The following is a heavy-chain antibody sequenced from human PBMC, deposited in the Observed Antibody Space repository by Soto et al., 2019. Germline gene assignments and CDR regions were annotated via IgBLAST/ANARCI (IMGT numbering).Heavy chain of an antibody. V-gene: IGHV4-34*01. CDR2: INHSGSA. CDR1: GGSLSGNY. D-gene: IGHD3-10*01. J-gene: IGHJ4*02. Sequence: QVLLQQWGAGLLKPSETLSLTCAVYGGSLSGNYWTWIRQSPGKGLEWIGNINHSGSAIYNPSLKSRVTISVGTSNNQFFLELSYVTAAYTAVYYCARARADYYGSENYYKGGFYYFDHWGQGTLVTVSS. CDR3: ARARADYYGSENYYKGGFYYFDH.